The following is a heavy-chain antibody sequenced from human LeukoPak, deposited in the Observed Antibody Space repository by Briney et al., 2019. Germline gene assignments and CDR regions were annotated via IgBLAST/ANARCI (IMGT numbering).Heavy chain of an antibody. Sequence: GGSLRLSCAASGFTFSSFGMHWVRQAPGKGLEWVAVISYDGSDKYYADPVKGRFTISRDNAKNSLYLQMNSLRAEDTAVYYCASSRIWFGELLPPFDYWGQGTLVTVSS. V-gene: IGHV3-30*03. CDR2: ISYDGSDK. CDR1: GFTFSSFG. CDR3: ASSRIWFGELLPPFDY. J-gene: IGHJ4*02. D-gene: IGHD3-10*01.